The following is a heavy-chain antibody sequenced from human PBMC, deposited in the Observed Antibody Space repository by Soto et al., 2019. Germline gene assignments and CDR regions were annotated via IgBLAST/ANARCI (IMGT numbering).Heavy chain of an antibody. CDR3: TTSPDILTGYFY. Sequence: QVQLVESGGGVVQPGRSLRLSCAASGFTFSSYAMHWVRQAPGKGLEWVAVISYDGSNKYYADSVKGRFTISRDNSKNTLYLQMNSLRAEDTAVYYCTTSPDILTGYFYWGQGTLVTVSS. V-gene: IGHV3-30-3*01. CDR2: ISYDGSNK. D-gene: IGHD3-9*01. CDR1: GFTFSSYA. J-gene: IGHJ4*02.